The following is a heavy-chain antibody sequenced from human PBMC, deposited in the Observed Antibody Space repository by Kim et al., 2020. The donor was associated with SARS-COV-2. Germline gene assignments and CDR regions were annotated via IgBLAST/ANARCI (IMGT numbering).Heavy chain of an antibody. Sequence: DSGNGQYTISRDKSRNTLFLQMNTLRAEDTAVYYCAKDYDSNFLLRTFDSWGQGTMVTVSS. D-gene: IGHD4-4*01. V-gene: IGHV3-23*01. J-gene: IGHJ4*02. CDR3: AKDYDSNFLLRTFDS.